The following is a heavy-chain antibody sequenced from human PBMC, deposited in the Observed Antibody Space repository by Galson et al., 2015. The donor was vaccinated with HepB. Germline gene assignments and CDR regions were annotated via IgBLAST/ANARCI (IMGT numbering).Heavy chain of an antibody. CDR1: GYTFTSYG. V-gene: IGHV1-18*04. CDR3: ARDHSWNYSPNWFDP. J-gene: IGHJ5*02. CDR2: ISAYNGNT. Sequence: SVKVSCKASGYTFTSYGISWVRQAPGQGLEWMGWISAYNGNTNYAQKLQGRVTMTTDTSTSTAYMELRSLRSDDTAVYYCARDHSWNYSPNWFDPWGQGTLVTVSS. D-gene: IGHD1-7*01.